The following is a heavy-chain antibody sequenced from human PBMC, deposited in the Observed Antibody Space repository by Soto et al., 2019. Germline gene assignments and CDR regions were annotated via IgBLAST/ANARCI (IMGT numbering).Heavy chain of an antibody. V-gene: IGHV1-18*01. J-gene: IGHJ6*02. CDR1: GYTFTSYG. Sequence: ASVKVSCKTSGYTFTSYGISWVRQAPGQGLEWMGWISTDKGNTNYAQKFQGRVTMTTDTSTSTAYMELRSLRSDDTAVYYCARDLGAYYDSSGYYYYYGMDVWGQGTTVTVSS. CDR2: ISTDKGNT. D-gene: IGHD3-22*01. CDR3: ARDLGAYYDSSGYYYYYGMDV.